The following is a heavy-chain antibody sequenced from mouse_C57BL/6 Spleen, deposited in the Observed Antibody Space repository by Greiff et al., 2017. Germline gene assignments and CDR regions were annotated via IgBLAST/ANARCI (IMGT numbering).Heavy chain of an antibody. CDR2: IDPEDGAT. Sequence: EVQLQQSGAELVKPGASVKLSCTASGFNIKDYYMHWVKQRTEQGLEWIGRIDPEDGATKYAPKFQGKATIPADTSSNTAYMQLSSLTSEDTAVYYCARDSSCYGTWFAYWGQGTLVTVSA. D-gene: IGHD3-2*02. CDR1: GFNIKDYY. CDR3: ARDSSCYGTWFAY. V-gene: IGHV14-2*01. J-gene: IGHJ3*01.